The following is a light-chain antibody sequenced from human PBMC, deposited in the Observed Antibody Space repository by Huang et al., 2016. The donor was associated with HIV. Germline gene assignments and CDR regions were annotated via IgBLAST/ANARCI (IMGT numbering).Light chain of an antibody. CDR3: QQYSRSAT. J-gene: IGKJ2*01. CDR2: KAS. CDR1: QSVTFW. Sequence: DIQMTQSPSTLSAAVGDRVTITCRASQSVTFWLAWFQQKPGKAPKLLIYKASTLESGVPSRFSGSGSGTEFTLTIDSLQPDDVATYYCQQYSRSATFGQGTKLEIK. V-gene: IGKV1-5*03.